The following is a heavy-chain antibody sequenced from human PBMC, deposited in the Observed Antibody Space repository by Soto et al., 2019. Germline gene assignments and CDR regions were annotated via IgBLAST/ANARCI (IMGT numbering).Heavy chain of an antibody. D-gene: IGHD1-7*01. CDR2: INHRGSS. V-gene: IGHV4-34*01. Sequence: SETLSLTCGVYGGSLSGYYWSWIRQSPGKGLEWIGEINHRGSSDYNPSLKSRVTISIDASKNHVSLELTSVTAADTAVYYCARADNRNSLYGVDVWGQGTTVTVSS. CDR3: ARADNRNSLYGVDV. CDR1: GGSLSGYY. J-gene: IGHJ6*02.